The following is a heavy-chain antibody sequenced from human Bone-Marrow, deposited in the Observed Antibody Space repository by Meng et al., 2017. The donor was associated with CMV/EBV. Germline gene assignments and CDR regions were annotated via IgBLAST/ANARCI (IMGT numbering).Heavy chain of an antibody. J-gene: IGHJ4*02. V-gene: IGHV4-34*01. CDR3: ARGWKGGLLGY. D-gene: IGHD2-15*01. CDR1: GGSFSGYY. CDR2: INHSGST. Sequence: SLTCAVYGGSFSGYYWSWIRQPPGKGLEWVGEINHSGSTNYNPSLKSRVTISVDTSRNQFSLKLSSVTAADTAVYYCARGWKGGLLGYWGQGTLVTVSS.